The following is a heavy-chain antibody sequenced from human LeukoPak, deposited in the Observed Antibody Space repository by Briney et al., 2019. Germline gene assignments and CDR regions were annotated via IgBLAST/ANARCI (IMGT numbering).Heavy chain of an antibody. D-gene: IGHD6-19*01. CDR1: GYTFTGYY. CDR3: ARGPGIAVAGKNPHFDY. Sequence: GASVKVSCKASGYTFTGYYMRWVRQAPGQGLEWMGWINPNSGGTNYAQKFQGRVTMTRDTSISTAYMELSRLRSDDTAVYYCARGPGIAVAGKNPHFDYWGQGTLVTVSS. CDR2: INPNSGGT. V-gene: IGHV1-2*02. J-gene: IGHJ4*02.